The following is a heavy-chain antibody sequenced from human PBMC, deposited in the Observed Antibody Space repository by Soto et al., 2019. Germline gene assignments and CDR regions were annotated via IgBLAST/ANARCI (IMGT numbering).Heavy chain of an antibody. Sequence: GGSLRLSCAASGFTFSSYGMHWVRQAPGKGLEWVAVIWYDGSNKYYADSVKGRFTISRDNSKNTLYLQMNSLRAEDTAVYYCARDPTKPYYYDSSGYPDYWGQGTLVTVSS. CDR3: ARDPTKPYYYDSSGYPDY. V-gene: IGHV3-33*01. J-gene: IGHJ4*02. CDR2: IWYDGSNK. D-gene: IGHD3-22*01. CDR1: GFTFSSYG.